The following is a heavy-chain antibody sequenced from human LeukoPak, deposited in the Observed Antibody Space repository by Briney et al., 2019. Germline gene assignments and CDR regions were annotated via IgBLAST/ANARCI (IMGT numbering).Heavy chain of an antibody. D-gene: IGHD2-21*01. CDR3: ARALLGYYYYYMDV. V-gene: IGHV4-59*01. J-gene: IGHJ6*03. Sequence: SETLSLTCTVSGGSISSYYWSWIRQPPGKGLEWIGYIYYSGSTNYNPSLKSRVTISVDTSKNQFSLKLSSVTAADTAVYYCARALLGYYYYYMDVWGKGTTVTVSS. CDR2: IYYSGST. CDR1: GGSISSYY.